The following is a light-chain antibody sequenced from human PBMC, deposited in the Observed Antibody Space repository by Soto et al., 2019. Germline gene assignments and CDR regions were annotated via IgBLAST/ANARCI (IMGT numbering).Light chain of an antibody. V-gene: IGKV1-5*01. CDR1: QSISSW. CDR3: QQYNSISGT. J-gene: IGKJ1*01. Sequence: DIQMPQSPSTLSASVGDRVTITCRASQSISSWLAWYQQKPGKAPKLLIYDASSLESGVPSRFSGSGSGTEFTLTISSLQPDDFATYYCQQYNSISGTFGQGTKVEIK. CDR2: DAS.